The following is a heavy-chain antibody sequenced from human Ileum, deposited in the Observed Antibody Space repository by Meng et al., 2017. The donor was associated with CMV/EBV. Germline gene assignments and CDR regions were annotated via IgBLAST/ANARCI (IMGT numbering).Heavy chain of an antibody. Sequence: GESLKIPCVGPGFTLRRHWMAWVRQAPGKGLEWVANIKDEGRETYYVDSVKGRFTVSRDNAKNSLYLQMNRLRVEDTTVCYCSGANRPLDFWGQGTLVTVSS. V-gene: IGHV3-7*01. CDR1: GFTLRRHW. J-gene: IGHJ4*02. D-gene: IGHD1/OR15-1a*01. CDR2: IKDEGRET. CDR3: SGANRPLDF.